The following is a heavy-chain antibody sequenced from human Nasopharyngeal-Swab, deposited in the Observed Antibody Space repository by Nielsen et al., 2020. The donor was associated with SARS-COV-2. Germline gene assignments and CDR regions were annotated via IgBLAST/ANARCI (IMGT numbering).Heavy chain of an antibody. V-gene: IGHV4-39*01. CDR2: IYYSGST. D-gene: IGHD2-21*02. CDR3: ANRCGGDCHDY. Sequence: IRQPPGQGLEGIGSIYYSGSTYYNPSLKSRDTISVATSTNQFSLQLSSVTAADTAVYYCANRCGGDCHDYWGQGTLVTVSS. J-gene: IGHJ4*02.